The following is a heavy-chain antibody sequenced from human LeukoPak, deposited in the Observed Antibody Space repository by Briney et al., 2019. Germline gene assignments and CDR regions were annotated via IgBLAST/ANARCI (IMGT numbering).Heavy chain of an antibody. V-gene: IGHV1-8*01. J-gene: IGHJ5*02. D-gene: IGHD6-19*01. CDR3: ARDKGYSSGSNQFDP. CDR2: MNPNSGNT. Sequence: GASVKVSCKASGYTFTSYDINWGRQATGQGLEWRGWMNPNSGNTGYAQKFQGRVTMTRNTSISTAYMELSSLRSEDTAVYYCARDKGYSSGSNQFDPWGQGTLVTVSS. CDR1: GYTFTSYD.